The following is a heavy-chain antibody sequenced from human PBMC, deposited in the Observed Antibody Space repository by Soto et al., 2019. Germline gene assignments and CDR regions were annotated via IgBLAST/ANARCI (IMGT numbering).Heavy chain of an antibody. V-gene: IGHV3-73*02. Sequence: EMQLVESGGGLVRPGESLQLSCAASGFTFSAFPIHWVRRAPGKGLEWVGRIRSRVNGHTTAYGASVTGRFTISRDDSRNIAYLQMTGLKIEDTAVYYCTRQSTEGYRKNNWFATWGQGTLVTVSS. CDR3: TRQSTEGYRKNNWFAT. D-gene: IGHD4-4*01. CDR2: IRSRVNGHTT. J-gene: IGHJ5*02. CDR1: GFTFSAFP.